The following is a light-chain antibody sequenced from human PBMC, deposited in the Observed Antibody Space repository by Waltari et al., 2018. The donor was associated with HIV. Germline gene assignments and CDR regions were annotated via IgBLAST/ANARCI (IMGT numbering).Light chain of an antibody. CDR3: QQYYSTPRT. Sequence: DIVMTQSPDSVAVSLGERVTITCKSSQSITSKNTNYLAWFQQRPGQPPKLLVHGASAREYGVPDRFRGSGSGTYFTLSINSLQAEDVATYFCQQYYSTPRTFGQGTKVEIK. V-gene: IGKV4-1*01. CDR2: GAS. CDR1: QSITSKNTNY. J-gene: IGKJ1*01.